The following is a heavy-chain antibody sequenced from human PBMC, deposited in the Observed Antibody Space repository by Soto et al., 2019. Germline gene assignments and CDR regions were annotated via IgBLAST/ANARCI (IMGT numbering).Heavy chain of an antibody. D-gene: IGHD3-10*01. J-gene: IGHJ6*02. Sequence: PGGSLRLSCAASGFTFSSYSMNWVRQAPGKGLEWVSSISSSSSYIYYADSVEGRFTISRDNAKNSLYLQMNSLRAEDTAVYYCAFSGYYYGSGSYSSGMDVWGQGTTVTVSS. CDR3: AFSGYYYGSGSYSSGMDV. CDR2: ISSSSSYI. V-gene: IGHV3-21*01. CDR1: GFTFSSYS.